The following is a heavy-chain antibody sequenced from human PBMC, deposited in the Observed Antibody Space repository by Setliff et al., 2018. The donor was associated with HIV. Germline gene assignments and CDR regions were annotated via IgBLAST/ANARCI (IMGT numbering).Heavy chain of an antibody. CDR1: GDSSSSYY. D-gene: IGHD3-3*01. Sequence: SETLSLTCTVSGDSSSSYYCNWIRQPAGKGLEWIGRIYASGKTNFNPSLMSRVRMSVDTSKNQFSLKLTSVTAADTAVYYCARWNNDLESFDYWGQGALVTVSS. V-gene: IGHV4-4*07. CDR2: IYASGKT. J-gene: IGHJ4*02. CDR3: ARWNNDLESFDY.